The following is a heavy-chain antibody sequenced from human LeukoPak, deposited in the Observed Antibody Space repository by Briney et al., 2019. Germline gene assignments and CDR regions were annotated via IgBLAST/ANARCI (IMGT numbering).Heavy chain of an antibody. J-gene: IGHJ4*02. Sequence: GGSLRLSCAASGFTFSSYEMNWVRQAPGKGLEWVSAISGSGGSTYYADSVKGRFTISRDNSKNTLYLQMNSLRAEDTAVYYCVGLTTVTKYYFDYWGQGTLVTVSS. D-gene: IGHD4-17*01. CDR3: VGLTTVTKYYFDY. CDR2: ISGSGGST. V-gene: IGHV3-23*01. CDR1: GFTFSSYE.